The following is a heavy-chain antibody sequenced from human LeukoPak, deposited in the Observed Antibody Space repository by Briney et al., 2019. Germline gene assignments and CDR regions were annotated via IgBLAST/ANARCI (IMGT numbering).Heavy chain of an antibody. D-gene: IGHD6-13*01. CDR3: ATGPNSSSRWAPDAFDI. CDR2: ISAYNGNT. CDR1: GYTFTSYG. Sequence: GASVKVSCKASGYTFTSYGISWVRQAPGQGLEWMGWISAYNGNTNYAQKLQGRVTMTTDTSTSTAYMELRSLRSDDTAVYYCATGPNSSSRWAPDAFDIWGQGTMVTVSS. J-gene: IGHJ3*02. V-gene: IGHV1-18*01.